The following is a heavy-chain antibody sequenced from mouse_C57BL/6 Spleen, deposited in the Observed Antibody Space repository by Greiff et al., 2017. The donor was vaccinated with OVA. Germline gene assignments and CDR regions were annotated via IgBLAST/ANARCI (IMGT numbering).Heavy chain of an antibody. J-gene: IGHJ3*01. CDR2: INPSNGGT. D-gene: IGHD2-12*01. CDR1: GYTFTSYW. V-gene: IGHV1-53*01. Sequence: QVHVKQPGTELVKPGASVKLSCKASGYTFTSYWMHWVKQRPGQGLEWIGNINPSNGGTNYNEKFKSKATLTVDKSSSTAYMQLSSLTSEDSAVYYCARGGAYYSPFAYWGQGTLVTVSA. CDR3: ARGGAYYSPFAY.